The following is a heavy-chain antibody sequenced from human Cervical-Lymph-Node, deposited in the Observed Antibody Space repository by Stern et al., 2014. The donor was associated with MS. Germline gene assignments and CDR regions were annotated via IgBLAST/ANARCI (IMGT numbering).Heavy chain of an antibody. CDR3: AREFNYDSSGYYFYY. J-gene: IGHJ4*02. V-gene: IGHV1-69*01. CDR1: GGTFSRYG. Sequence: VQLVESGAEVKKPGSSVKVSCKASGGTFSRYGISWVRQAPGQGLQWMGGIIPIFGKANYAQKFQGRVTITADESTTTAYMEMSGLRYEDTAVYYCAREFNYDSSGYYFYYWGQGTLVTVSS. D-gene: IGHD3-22*01. CDR2: IIPIFGKA.